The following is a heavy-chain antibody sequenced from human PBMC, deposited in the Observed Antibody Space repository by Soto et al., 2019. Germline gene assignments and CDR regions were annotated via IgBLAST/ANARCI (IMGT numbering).Heavy chain of an antibody. Sequence: GGSLRLSCAASGFTFSTYVMNWVRQAPGKGPEWVSGISASGGDRYYADSVEGRFAISRDNSKSTLYLQVNSLRVEDTATYYCARVMEYHTAPMDVWGQGPTVTVSS. J-gene: IGHJ6*02. V-gene: IGHV3-23*01. CDR1: GFTFSTYV. CDR3: ARVMEYHTAPMDV. D-gene: IGHD2-2*01. CDR2: ISASGGDR.